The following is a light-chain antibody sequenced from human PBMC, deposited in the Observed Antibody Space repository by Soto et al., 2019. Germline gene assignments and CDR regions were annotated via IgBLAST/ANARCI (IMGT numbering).Light chain of an antibody. Sequence: DIVMTQSPDSLAVSLGERATINCKSSQSVLYSADNKNYLAWYQQKPGHPPKLLISWASTRESGVPDRFSGSGSGTDFTLTISSLHAEDVAVYYCQQYYSVPFAFGHGTKVDIK. J-gene: IGKJ3*01. V-gene: IGKV4-1*01. CDR2: WAS. CDR3: QQYYSVPFA. CDR1: QSVLYSADNKNY.